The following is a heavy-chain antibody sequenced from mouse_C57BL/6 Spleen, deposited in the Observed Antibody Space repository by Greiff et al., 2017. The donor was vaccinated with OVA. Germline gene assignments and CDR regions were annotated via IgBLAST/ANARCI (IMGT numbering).Heavy chain of an antibody. J-gene: IGHJ4*01. CDR1: GFSFNTYA. V-gene: IGHV10-1*01. Sequence: EVQLVESGGGLVQPKGSLKLSCAASGFSFNTYAMNWVRQAPGKGLEWVARIRSKSNNYATYYADSVKDRFTISRDDSESMLYLQMNNLKTEDTAMYYCVRHGYGGNAMDYWGQGTSVTVSS. D-gene: IGHD2-2*01. CDR3: VRHGYGGNAMDY. CDR2: IRSKSNNYAT.